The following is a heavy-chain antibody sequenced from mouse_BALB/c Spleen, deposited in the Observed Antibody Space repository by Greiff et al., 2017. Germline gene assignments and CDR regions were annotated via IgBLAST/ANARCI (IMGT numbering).Heavy chain of an antibody. CDR2: IYPYNGGT. V-gene: IGHV1S29*02. CDR3: ARQYGNFLFDY. Sequence: VQLQQSGPELVKPGASVKISCKASGYTFTDYNMHWVKQSHGKSLEWIGYIYPYNGGTGYNQKFKSKATLTVDNSSSTAYMELRSLTSEDSAVYYCARQYGNFLFDYWGQGTTLTVSS. D-gene: IGHD2-10*02. J-gene: IGHJ2*01. CDR1: GYTFTDYN.